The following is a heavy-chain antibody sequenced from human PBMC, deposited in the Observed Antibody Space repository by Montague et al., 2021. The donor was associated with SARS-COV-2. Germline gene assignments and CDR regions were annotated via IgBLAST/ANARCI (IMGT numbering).Heavy chain of an antibody. CDR2: IYSRGST. CDR3: ARRRQYTQGETFFDS. J-gene: IGHJ4*02. Sequence: SETLSLTCSVSGDSITYFYWSRIRQAPGKGLEWIGHIYSRGSTKYNPSLESRVTISADTSTNHFSLNLRSVTAADTAVYFCARRRQYTQGETFFDSWGQGTLVTVPS. D-gene: IGHD1-26*01. CDR1: GDSITYFY. V-gene: IGHV4-59*08.